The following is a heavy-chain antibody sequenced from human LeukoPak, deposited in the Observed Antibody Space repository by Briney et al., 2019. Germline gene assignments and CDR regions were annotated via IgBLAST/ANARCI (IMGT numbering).Heavy chain of an antibody. CDR2: IYHSGST. J-gene: IGHJ4*02. CDR1: GGSVSSGSYY. CDR3: ARSYSSGWYWEGFDY. V-gene: IGHV4-61*01. Sequence: SETLSLTCTVSGGSVSSGSYYWSWIRQPPGKGLEWMGYIYHSGSTKHNPSLKSRVTISVDTSKNQFSLKLSSVIAADTAVYYCARSYSSGWYWEGFDYWGQGTLVTVSS. D-gene: IGHD6-19*01.